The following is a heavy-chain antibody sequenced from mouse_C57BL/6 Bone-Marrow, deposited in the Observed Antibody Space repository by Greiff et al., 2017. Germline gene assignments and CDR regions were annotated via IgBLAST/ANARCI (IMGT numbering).Heavy chain of an antibody. CDR3: ARRRDYDWTYAMDY. Sequence: EVKLMESGGDLVKPGGSLKLSCAASGFTFSSYGMSWVRQTPDKRLEWVATISSGGSYTDYPDSVKGRFTISRDNAKNTLYLQMIRLKSEDTAMYYCARRRDYDWTYAMDYWGQGTSVTVSS. D-gene: IGHD2-4*01. V-gene: IGHV5-6*02. CDR2: ISSGGSYT. CDR1: GFTFSSYG. J-gene: IGHJ4*01.